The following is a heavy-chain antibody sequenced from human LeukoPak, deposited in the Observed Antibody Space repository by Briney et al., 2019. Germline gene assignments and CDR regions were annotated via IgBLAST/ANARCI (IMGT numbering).Heavy chain of an antibody. CDR1: GGTFSSYA. Sequence: ASVKVSCKASGGTFSSYAISWVRQAPGQGLEWMGGIIPIFGTANYAQKFQGRVTITTDESTSTAYMELRSLRSDDTAVYYCARTAHDAFDIWGQGTMVTVSS. CDR3: ARTAHDAFDI. CDR2: IIPIFGTA. J-gene: IGHJ3*02. V-gene: IGHV1-69*05.